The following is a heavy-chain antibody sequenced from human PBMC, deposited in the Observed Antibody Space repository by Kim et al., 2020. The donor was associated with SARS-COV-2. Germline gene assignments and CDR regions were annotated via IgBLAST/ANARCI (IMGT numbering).Heavy chain of an antibody. V-gene: IGHV4-34*01. CDR2: INHSGST. CDR1: GGSFSGYY. CDR3: ARGGLYNWNYVNAFDI. J-gene: IGHJ3*02. Sequence: SETLSLTCAVYGGSFSGYYWSWIRQPPGKGLEWIGEINHSGSTNYNPSLKSRVTISVDTSKNQFSLKLSSVTAADTAVYYCARGGLYNWNYVNAFDIWGQGTMVTVSS. D-gene: IGHD1-7*01.